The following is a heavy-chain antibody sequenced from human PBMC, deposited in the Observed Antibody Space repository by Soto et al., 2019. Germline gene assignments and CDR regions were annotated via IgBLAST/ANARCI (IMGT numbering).Heavy chain of an antibody. CDR2: IFSNDEK. D-gene: IGHD1-26*01. V-gene: IGHV2-26*01. CDR3: ARKWDLRYYGMDV. CDR1: GFSLSNARMG. Sequence: PGPTLANPTETLTLTCTVSGFSLSNARMGVSWTRQPPGKALEWLAHIFSNDEKSYSTSLKSRLTISKDTSKSQVVLTMTNMDPVDTATYYCARKWDLRYYGMDVWGQGTTVTVSS. J-gene: IGHJ6*02.